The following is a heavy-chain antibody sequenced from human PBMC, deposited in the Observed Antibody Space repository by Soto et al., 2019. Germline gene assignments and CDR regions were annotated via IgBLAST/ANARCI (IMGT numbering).Heavy chain of an antibody. CDR3: ARSLVRGAPDS. V-gene: IGHV3-21*01. CDR1: GFTLSPYN. Sequence: EVPLVESGGGLVKPGGSLRLSCAASGFTLSPYNVLGVRQAPGEGLEWVSSIDPSSVYIFYAASLQGRFTVSRANAQNSFYLQMNSLRAEDTAVYYCARSLVRGAPDSWGQGTLVTVSS. CDR2: IDPSSVYI. J-gene: IGHJ4*02. D-gene: IGHD1-26*01.